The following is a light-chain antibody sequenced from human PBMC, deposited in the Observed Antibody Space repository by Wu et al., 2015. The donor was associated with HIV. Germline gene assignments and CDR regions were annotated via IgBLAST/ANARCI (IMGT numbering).Light chain of an antibody. J-gene: IGKJ2*03. CDR2: GAS. Sequence: DIVLTQSPGTLSLSPGERATLSCRTSQSVSNSYLAWYQQKPGQASRLLIFGASSRATGIPDRFSGSGSGTDFTLTISRLEPEDFAVYYCQQYSSSPRYSFGQGTKLEIK. CDR3: QQYSSSPRYS. V-gene: IGKV3-20*01. CDR1: QSVSNSY.